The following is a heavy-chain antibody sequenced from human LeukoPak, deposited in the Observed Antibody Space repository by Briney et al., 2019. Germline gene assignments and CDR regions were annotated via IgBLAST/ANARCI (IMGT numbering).Heavy chain of an antibody. D-gene: IGHD6-19*01. CDR3: ARDKAVAGTPYFDY. Sequence: SVKVSCKASGGTFSSYAISWVRQAPGQGLEWMGRIIPILGIANYAQKFQGRVTITADKSTSTAYMELSSLRSEDTAVYYCARDKAVAGTPYFDYRGQGTLVTVSS. CDR1: GGTFSSYA. J-gene: IGHJ4*02. V-gene: IGHV1-69*04. CDR2: IIPILGIA.